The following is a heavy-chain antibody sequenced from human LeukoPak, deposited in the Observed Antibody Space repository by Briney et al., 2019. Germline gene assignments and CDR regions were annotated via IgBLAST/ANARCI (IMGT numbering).Heavy chain of an antibody. J-gene: IGHJ4*02. D-gene: IGHD3-9*01. V-gene: IGHV4-39*01. CDR3: ARLSKGRYFDYIFDY. CDR1: GASVSDSSYY. CDR2: IYYSGST. Sequence: SETLSLTCAVSGASVSDSSYYWGWIRQPPRKGLEWVGNIYYSGSTYYNPSLDSRVTMSVDTSKNQFSLKMSSVTAADTAVYYCARLSKGRYFDYIFDYWGQGTLVTVSP.